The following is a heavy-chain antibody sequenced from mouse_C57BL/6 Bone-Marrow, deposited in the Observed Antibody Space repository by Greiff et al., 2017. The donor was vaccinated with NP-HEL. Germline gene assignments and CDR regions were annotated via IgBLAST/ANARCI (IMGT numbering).Heavy chain of an antibody. V-gene: IGHV5-9-1*02. CDR3: TREGGLRHFDY. CDR2: ISSGGDYI. CDR1: GFTFSSYA. D-gene: IGHD2-4*01. J-gene: IGHJ2*01. Sequence: EVKLMESGEGLVKPGGSLKLSCAASGFTFSSYAMSWVRQTPEKRLEWVAYISSGGDYIYYADTVKGRFTISRDNARNTLYLQMSSLKSEDTAMYYCTREGGLRHFDYWGQGTTLTVSS.